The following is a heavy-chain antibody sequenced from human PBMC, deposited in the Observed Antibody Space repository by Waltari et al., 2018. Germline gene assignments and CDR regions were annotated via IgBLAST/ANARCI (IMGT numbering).Heavy chain of an antibody. CDR3: AKSPDSSGYYYYYYGMDV. Sequence: EVQLLESGGGLVQPGGSLRLSCAASGFTFSSYAMSWVRQAPGKGLEWVSAISGSGGSTYYADSVKGRFTISRDNSKNTLYLQMNSLRAEDTAVYYCAKSPDSSGYYYYYYGMDVWGQGTTVTVSS. CDR1: GFTFSSYA. J-gene: IGHJ6*02. D-gene: IGHD3-22*01. V-gene: IGHV3-23*01. CDR2: ISGSGGST.